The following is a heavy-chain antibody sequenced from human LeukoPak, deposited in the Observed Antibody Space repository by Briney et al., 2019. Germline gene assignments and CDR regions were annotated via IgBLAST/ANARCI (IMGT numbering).Heavy chain of an antibody. CDR3: TSPATNFDY. CDR2: IRSKANSYAT. D-gene: IGHD5-12*01. Sequence: GGSLRLSCAASGFTFSSYEMNWVRQAPGQGLEWVGRIRSKANSYATAYAASVKGRFTISRDDSKNTAYLQMNSLKTEDTAVYYCTSPATNFDYWGQGTLVTVSS. CDR1: GFTFSSYE. J-gene: IGHJ4*02. V-gene: IGHV3-73*01.